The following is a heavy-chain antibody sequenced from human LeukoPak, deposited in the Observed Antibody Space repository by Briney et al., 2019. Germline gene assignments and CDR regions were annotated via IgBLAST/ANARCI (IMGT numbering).Heavy chain of an antibody. CDR1: GYSFTSYW. CDR2: IYPGDSDT. J-gene: IGHJ3*02. D-gene: IGHD6-13*01. Sequence: GESLKISCKGSGYSFTSYWIGWVRQMPGKGLEWMGIIYPGDSDTRYSPSFQGQVTISADKSISTAYLQWSSLKASDTAMYYCARIQQQHHDAFDIWGQGTMVTVSS. CDR3: ARIQQQHHDAFDI. V-gene: IGHV5-51*01.